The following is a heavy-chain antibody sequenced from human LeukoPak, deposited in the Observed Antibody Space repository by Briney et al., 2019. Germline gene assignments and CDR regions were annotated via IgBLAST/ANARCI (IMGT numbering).Heavy chain of an antibody. Sequence: PSETLSLTCTVSGGSISSSNYYWGWIRQPPGKGLEWIGSIYDSGSTYYNPSLKSRVTISVDTSKNQFSLKLSSVTAADTAVYYCARSPGPLVPAAFDIWGHGTMVSVSS. CDR1: GGSISSSNYY. D-gene: IGHD3-10*01. V-gene: IGHV4-39*01. CDR2: IYDSGST. J-gene: IGHJ3*02. CDR3: ARSPGPLVPAAFDI.